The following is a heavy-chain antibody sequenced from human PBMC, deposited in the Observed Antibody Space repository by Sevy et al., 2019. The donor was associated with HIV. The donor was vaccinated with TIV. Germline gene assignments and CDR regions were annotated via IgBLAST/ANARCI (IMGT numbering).Heavy chain of an antibody. CDR2: IIPIFGTA. D-gene: IGHD2-2*01. CDR3: ARLTRLGYCSSTSCALDYYYGMDV. J-gene: IGHJ6*02. Sequence: ASVKVSCKASGGTFSSYAISWVRQAPGQGLEWMGGIIPIFGTANYAQKFQGRVTITADESTSTAYMELSSLRSEDTAVYYWARLTRLGYCSSTSCALDYYYGMDVWGQGTTVTVSS. CDR1: GGTFSSYA. V-gene: IGHV1-69*13.